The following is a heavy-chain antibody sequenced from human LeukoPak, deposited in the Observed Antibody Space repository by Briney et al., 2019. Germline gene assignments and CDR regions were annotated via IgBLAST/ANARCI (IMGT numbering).Heavy chain of an antibody. V-gene: IGHV3-23*01. J-gene: IGHJ4*02. Sequence: GGSLRLSCAASGFTFSSYAMSWVRQAPGKGLEWVSAISGSGGSTYYADSVKGRFTISRDNSKNTLYLQMNSLGAEDTAVYYCAHYCSSTSCYYYFDYWGQGTLVTVSS. CDR1: GFTFSSYA. CDR3: AHYCSSTSCYYYFDY. CDR2: ISGSGGST. D-gene: IGHD2-2*01.